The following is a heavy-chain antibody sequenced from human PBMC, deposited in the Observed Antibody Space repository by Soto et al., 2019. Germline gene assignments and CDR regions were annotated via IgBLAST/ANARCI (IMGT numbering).Heavy chain of an antibody. V-gene: IGHV4-4*02. CDR2: AHHSGRT. CDR3: ARSDAKALAF. CDR1: GDSMSISNW. Sequence: SETLSLTCTVSGDSMSISNWWNWVRQPPGKGLEWIGEAHHSGRTNYNPSLKSRVTISVDRSQNLFSLQLTSVTTADTAVYFCARSDAKALAFWGQGILVPVSS. J-gene: IGHJ4*02.